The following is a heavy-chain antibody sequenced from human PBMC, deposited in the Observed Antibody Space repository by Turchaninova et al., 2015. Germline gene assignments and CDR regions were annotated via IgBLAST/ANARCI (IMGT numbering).Heavy chain of an antibody. CDR1: GYTFTSYG. Sequence: QVQLVQSGAEVKKPGASVKVSCKASGYTFTSYGISWVRQAPGQGLEWMGWISAYHGTTNYEPKLQRQFNHTTANTTTTSTALRVLRSLRSDDTAVDYCAGGETEDTGFDYWGQGTLVTVSS. J-gene: IGHJ4*02. V-gene: IGHV1-18*04. CDR3: AGGETEDTGFDY. CDR2: ISAYHGTT. D-gene: IGHD5-18*01.